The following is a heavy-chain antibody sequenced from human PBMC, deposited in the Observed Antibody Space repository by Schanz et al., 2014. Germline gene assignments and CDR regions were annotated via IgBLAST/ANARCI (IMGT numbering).Heavy chain of an antibody. Sequence: VQLVESGGGLVQPGGSLRLSCAVSGFTFSSYGMHWVRQAPGKGLEWVALISYDGSNKHYADSVKGRFTISRDNAKNSLYLQMNSLRDEDTAVYYCARDGERKGMLPYYFDYWGQGTLVTVSS. CDR3: ARDGERKGMLPYYFDY. CDR2: ISYDGSNK. J-gene: IGHJ4*02. D-gene: IGHD3-10*01. V-gene: IGHV3-30*03. CDR1: GFTFSSYG.